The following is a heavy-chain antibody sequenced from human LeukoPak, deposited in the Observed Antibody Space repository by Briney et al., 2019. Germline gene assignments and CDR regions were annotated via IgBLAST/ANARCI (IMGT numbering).Heavy chain of an antibody. CDR3: AKLLTAGGSDY. CDR1: GFTFSSYD. Sequence: SGGSLRLSWAASGFTFSSYDMSWVRQAPGKGLEWVSSIGSSGINTYYADSVKGRFTVSRDNSKNTMYLQMNSLRAEDTAVYYCAKLLTAGGSDYWGQGSLVTVSS. D-gene: IGHD6-13*01. J-gene: IGHJ4*02. V-gene: IGHV3-23*01. CDR2: IGSSGINT.